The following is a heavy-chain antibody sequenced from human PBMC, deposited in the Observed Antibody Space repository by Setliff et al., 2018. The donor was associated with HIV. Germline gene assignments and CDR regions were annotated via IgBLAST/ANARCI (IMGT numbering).Heavy chain of an antibody. CDR1: GGSISSYY. V-gene: IGHV4-59*01. Sequence: NPSETLSLTCTVSGGSISSYYWSWIRQPPGKGLEWIGYIYYSGSTNYNPSLKSRVTISVDTSKNQLSLKLSSVTAADTAVYYCARGGGFWYYDSSGYGGRLYYYYGMDVWGQGTTVTVSS. CDR3: ARGGGFWYYDSSGYGGRLYYYYGMDV. J-gene: IGHJ6*02. D-gene: IGHD3-22*01. CDR2: IYYSGST.